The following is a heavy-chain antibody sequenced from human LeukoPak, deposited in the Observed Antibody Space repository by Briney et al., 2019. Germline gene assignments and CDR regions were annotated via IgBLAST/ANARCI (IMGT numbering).Heavy chain of an antibody. CDR1: EFTFSNNW. CDR2: ISSDGSST. J-gene: IGHJ4*02. Sequence: GGSLRLSCVVSEFTFSNNWMYWVRQAPGKGLVWVSRISSDGSSTDFADSVKGRFTISRDSAKNTLYLQMNSLRAEDTAVYYCVRVWDYWGQGTLVTVSS. CDR3: VRVWDY. V-gene: IGHV3-74*01.